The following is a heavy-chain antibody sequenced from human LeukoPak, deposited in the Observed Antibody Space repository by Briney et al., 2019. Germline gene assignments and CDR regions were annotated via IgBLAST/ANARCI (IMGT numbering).Heavy chain of an antibody. V-gene: IGHV3-7*01. D-gene: IGHD1/OR15-1a*01. J-gene: IGHJ6*03. Sequence: PGGSLRLSCAASGFTFSIYSMTSVRQAPGRGLEWVDNIKQDGSEKYYVDSVKGRFTISRDNAKNSLYLQMNSLRAEDTAVYYCARDGNNYYYYMDVWGKGTTVTVSS. CDR2: IKQDGSEK. CDR3: ARDGNNYYYYMDV. CDR1: GFTFSIYS.